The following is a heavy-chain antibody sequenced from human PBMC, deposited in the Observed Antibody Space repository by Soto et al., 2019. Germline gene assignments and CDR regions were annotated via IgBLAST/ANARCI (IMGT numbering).Heavy chain of an antibody. Sequence: QSVGSLRLSCAASGLTFSSYDMHWVRQATGKGLEWVSAIGTAGDPYYPGSVKGRFTISRENAKNSLYLQMNSLRAGDTAVYYCARGRGYCSGGSCYMDVWGQGTKVTVSS. J-gene: IGHJ6*02. V-gene: IGHV3-13*05. CDR1: GLTFSSYD. CDR2: IGTAGDP. D-gene: IGHD2-15*01. CDR3: ARGRGYCSGGSCYMDV.